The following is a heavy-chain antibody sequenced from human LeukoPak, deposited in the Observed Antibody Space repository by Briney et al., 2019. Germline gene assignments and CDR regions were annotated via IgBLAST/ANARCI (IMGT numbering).Heavy chain of an antibody. V-gene: IGHV4-59*01. Sequence: KPSETLSLTCTVSGGSISSYYWSWIRQPPGKGLEWIGYIYYSGSTNYNPSLKSRVTISVDTSKNQFSLKLSSVTAADTAVYYCARVVRKTYGLPGGYNWFDPWGQGTLVTVSS. CDR3: ARVVRKTYGLPGGYNWFDP. CDR2: IYYSGST. J-gene: IGHJ5*02. D-gene: IGHD2-2*01. CDR1: GGSISSYY.